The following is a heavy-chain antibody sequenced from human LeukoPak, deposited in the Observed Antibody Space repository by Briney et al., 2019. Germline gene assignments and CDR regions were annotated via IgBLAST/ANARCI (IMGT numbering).Heavy chain of an antibody. Sequence: ASVKVSCKASGYTFTSYDINWVRQATGQGLEWMGWMNPNSGNTGYAQKFQGRVTMTRNTSISTAYMELSSLRSEDTAVYYCATYYYDSSGIYLFDYWGQGTLVTVSS. CDR1: GYTFTSYD. CDR3: ATYYYDSSGIYLFDY. V-gene: IGHV1-8*01. J-gene: IGHJ4*02. D-gene: IGHD3-22*01. CDR2: MNPNSGNT.